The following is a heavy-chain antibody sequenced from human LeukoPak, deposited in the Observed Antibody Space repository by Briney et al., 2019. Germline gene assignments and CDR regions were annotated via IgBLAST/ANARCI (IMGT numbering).Heavy chain of an antibody. J-gene: IGHJ6*03. CDR2: INHSGST. V-gene: IGHV4-34*01. D-gene: IGHD2-15*01. Sequence: SETLSLTCAVYGGSFSGYYWSWIRQPPGKGLEWIGEINHSGSTNYNPSLKSRVTISVDTSKNQFSLKLSSVTAADTAVYYCARRGYCSGGSCYRINYYYYYMDVWGKGTTVTISS. CDR1: GGSFSGYY. CDR3: ARRGYCSGGSCYRINYYYYYMDV.